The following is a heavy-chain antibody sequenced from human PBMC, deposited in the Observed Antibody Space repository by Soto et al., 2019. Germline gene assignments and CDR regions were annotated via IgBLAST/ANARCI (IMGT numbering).Heavy chain of an antibody. CDR2: INPNGGST. V-gene: IGHV1-46*01. J-gene: IGHJ4*02. D-gene: IGHD6-19*01. Sequence: QVQAVQSGAEVKKPGASVKVSCKTSGYTFINYHVHWVRQAPGQGLEWLGAINPNGGSTTYAQHIQGRVTMTSDTSTSTAYMEMSSLKSEDTAVYYCALPKNTLGWYNFWGQGTLVTVS. CDR1: GYTFINYH. CDR3: ALPKNTLGWYNF.